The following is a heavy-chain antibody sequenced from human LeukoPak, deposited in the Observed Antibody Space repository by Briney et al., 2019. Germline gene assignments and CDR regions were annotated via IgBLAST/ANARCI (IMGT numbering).Heavy chain of an antibody. CDR2: IKSKTDGGTT. Sequence: GGSLRLSCAASGFTFSNAWMSWVRQAPGKGLEWVDRIKSKTDGGTTDYAAPVKGRFTISRDDSKNTLYLQMNSLKTEDTAVYYCTTEHWYFDLWGRGTLVTVSS. CDR1: GFTFSNAW. V-gene: IGHV3-15*01. J-gene: IGHJ2*01. CDR3: TTEHWYFDL.